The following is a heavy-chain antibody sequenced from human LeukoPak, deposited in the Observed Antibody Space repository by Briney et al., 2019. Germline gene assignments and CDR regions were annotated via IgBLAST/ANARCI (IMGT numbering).Heavy chain of an antibody. D-gene: IGHD3-10*01. CDR3: ATGVLLLSFGELLSQNWFDL. J-gene: IGHJ5*02. CDR2: IYYDGST. V-gene: IGHV4-39*01. Sequence: SETLSLTCTVSGGSISSSSYFWGWIRLPPGKGLEWIGSIYYDGSTYYNPSLKSRVTISVDTSKNQFSLKLSSVTAADTAVYYCATGVLLLSFGELLSQNWFDLWGQGTLVTVSS. CDR1: GGSISSSSYF.